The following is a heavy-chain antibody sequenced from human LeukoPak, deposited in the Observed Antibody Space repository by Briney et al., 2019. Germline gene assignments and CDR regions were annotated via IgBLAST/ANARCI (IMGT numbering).Heavy chain of an antibody. D-gene: IGHD6-13*01. CDR2: IYYSGST. Sequence: SETLSLTCTVSGGSISSYYWSWIRQPPGKGLEWIGYIYYSGSTNYNPSLKSRVTISVDTSKNQFSLKLSSVTAADTAVYYCASNWNSSSWYRGSFDYWGQGTVVTVSS. CDR3: ASNWNSSSWYRGSFDY. J-gene: IGHJ4*02. CDR1: GGSISSYY. V-gene: IGHV4-59*01.